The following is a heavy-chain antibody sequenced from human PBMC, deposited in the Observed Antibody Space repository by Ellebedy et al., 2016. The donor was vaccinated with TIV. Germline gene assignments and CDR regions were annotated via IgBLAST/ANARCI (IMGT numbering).Heavy chain of an antibody. CDR1: GYTFTSYY. V-gene: IGHV1-46*03. Sequence: ASVKVSXXASGYTFTSYYMHWVRQAPGQGLEWMGIINPSGGSTSYAQKFQGRVTMTRDTYTSTVYMELSSLRSQDTAVYYCARGPKLGRNKDYWGQGTLVTVSS. CDR2: INPSGGST. J-gene: IGHJ4*02. CDR3: ARGPKLGRNKDY. D-gene: IGHD7-27*01.